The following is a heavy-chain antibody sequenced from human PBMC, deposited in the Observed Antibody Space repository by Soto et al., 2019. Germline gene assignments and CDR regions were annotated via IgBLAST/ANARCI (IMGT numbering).Heavy chain of an antibody. J-gene: IGHJ6*02. V-gene: IGHV3-23*01. CDR2: VSGSGAKT. CDR3: TRDWTGNTCPCMDV. CDR1: GFTFSTYA. Sequence: VSGGGLVQPGGSLRLSCTASGFTFSTYAMTWVRQAPGKGLEWVSTVSGSGAKTYYADSVRGRFTISRDNSKDTLYLQMNSLTAEDTATYYCTRDWTGNTCPCMDVWGQGTTVTVSS. D-gene: IGHD2-8*02.